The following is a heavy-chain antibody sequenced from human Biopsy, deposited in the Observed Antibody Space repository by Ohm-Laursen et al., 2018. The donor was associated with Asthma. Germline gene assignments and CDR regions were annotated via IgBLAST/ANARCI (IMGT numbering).Heavy chain of an antibody. CDR2: AHFSGST. Sequence: PSDTLSLTCTVSGGYIDSHDWSWCWIRQSPGKGLQWLGYAHFSGSTHYNPSLDRRIRMSVDTFKSQVSLSLTSVSAADTAVYFCARVRRYGDIFFGMDVWGQGTTVTVSS. CDR1: GGYIDSHDWS. V-gene: IGHV4-30-4*02. D-gene: IGHD4-17*01. J-gene: IGHJ6*01. CDR3: ARVRRYGDIFFGMDV.